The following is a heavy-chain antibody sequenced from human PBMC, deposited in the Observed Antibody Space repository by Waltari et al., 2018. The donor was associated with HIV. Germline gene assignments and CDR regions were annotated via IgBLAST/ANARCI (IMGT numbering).Heavy chain of an antibody. D-gene: IGHD3-22*01. V-gene: IGHV3-30*01. CDR3: ARDSSGYYYVGYGMDV. J-gene: IGHJ6*02. CDR1: GFTFNTYA. Sequence: QVQLVESGGGVVKPGGSLRLSCAASGFTFNTYAMYWVRQAPGKGLGCVAVISYDGSNKYYADSVKGRFTISRDNSKNTLYLQMNSLRAEDTAVYYCARDSSGYYYVGYGMDVWGQGTTVTVSS. CDR2: ISYDGSNK.